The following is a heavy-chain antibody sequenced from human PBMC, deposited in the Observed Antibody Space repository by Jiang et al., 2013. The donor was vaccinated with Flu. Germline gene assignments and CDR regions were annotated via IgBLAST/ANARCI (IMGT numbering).Heavy chain of an antibody. J-gene: IGHJ4*02. V-gene: IGHV3-33*01. CDR3: ATPFYDFWSGYFDY. Sequence: VQLVESGGTVVQPGRSLRLSCVASGFTFGSYGMHWVRQAPGKGLEWVAVIWYDGSNKFYTESVKGRFTISRDNSKNTLYLQMDSLRAEDTAVYYCATPFYDFWSGYFDYWGQGTLVTVSS. CDR2: IWYDGSNK. D-gene: IGHD3-3*01. CDR1: GFTFGSYG.